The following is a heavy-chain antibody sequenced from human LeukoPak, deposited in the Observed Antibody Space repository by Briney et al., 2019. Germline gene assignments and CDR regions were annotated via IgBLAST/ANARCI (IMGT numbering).Heavy chain of an antibody. V-gene: IGHV4-31*03. CDR3: ARSSIAALAKGGFYYFDF. CDR1: GGSIRSADYY. D-gene: IGHD6-13*01. J-gene: IGHJ4*02. CDR2: IYYSGST. Sequence: SQTLSLTCTVSGGSIRSADYYWSWIRQHPGKGLEWIGYIYYSGSTYYNPSLKSRATTSIVTSKNQFSLKLNSVTAADTAVYYCARSSIAALAKGGFYYFDFWGQGTLVTVSS.